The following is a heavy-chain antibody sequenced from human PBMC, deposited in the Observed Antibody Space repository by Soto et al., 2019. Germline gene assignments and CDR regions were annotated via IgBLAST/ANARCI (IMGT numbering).Heavy chain of an antibody. CDR2: ISGSGGST. V-gene: IGHV3-23*01. J-gene: IGHJ4*02. Sequence: GGSLRLSCAASGFTFSSYAMSWVRQAPGKVLEWVSAISGSGGSTYYADSVKGRFTISRDNSKNTLYLQMNSLRAEDTAVYYCAKAPYGVTFPFDYWGQGTLVTVSS. CDR3: AKAPYGVTFPFDY. CDR1: GFTFSSYA. D-gene: IGHD4-4*01.